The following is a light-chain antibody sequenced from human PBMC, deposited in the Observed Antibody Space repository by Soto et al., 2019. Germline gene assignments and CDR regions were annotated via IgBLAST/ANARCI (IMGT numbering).Light chain of an antibody. Sequence: QSVLTQPASVSGSPGQSITISCTGTSSDVGSYNLVSWYQQHPGKAPKLMIYEGSKRPSGVSNRFSGSKSGNTASLTISGLQAEDEADYYCCSYAGSSIFYVVFGGGTKLTVL. CDR3: CSYAGSSIFYVV. J-gene: IGLJ2*01. V-gene: IGLV2-23*03. CDR1: SSDVGSYNL. CDR2: EGS.